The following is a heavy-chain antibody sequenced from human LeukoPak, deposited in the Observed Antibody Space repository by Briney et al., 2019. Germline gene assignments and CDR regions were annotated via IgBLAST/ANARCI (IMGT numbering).Heavy chain of an antibody. CDR1: GFTFSSYA. Sequence: PGGSLRLSCAASGFTFSSYAMHWVRQAPGKGLEWVAVISYDGSNKYYADSVKGRFTISRDNSKNTLYLQMNSLRAGDTAVYYCARGVGYCSSTSCSEDWFDPWGQGTLVTVSS. CDR3: ARGVGYCSSTSCSEDWFDP. D-gene: IGHD2-2*01. V-gene: IGHV3-30*04. CDR2: ISYDGSNK. J-gene: IGHJ5*02.